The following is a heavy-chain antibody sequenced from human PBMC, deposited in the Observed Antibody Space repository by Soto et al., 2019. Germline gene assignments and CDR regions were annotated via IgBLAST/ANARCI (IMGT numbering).Heavy chain of an antibody. CDR1: GFTFSSYW. V-gene: IGHV3-7*03. Sequence: GGSLRLSCAASGFTFSSYWMSWVRQAPGKGLEWVANIKQDGSEKYYVDSVKGRLTISRDNAKNSLYLQMNSLRAEDTAVYYCARHPIAVADNWFDPWGQGTLVTVSS. D-gene: IGHD6-19*01. CDR3: ARHPIAVADNWFDP. J-gene: IGHJ5*02. CDR2: IKQDGSEK.